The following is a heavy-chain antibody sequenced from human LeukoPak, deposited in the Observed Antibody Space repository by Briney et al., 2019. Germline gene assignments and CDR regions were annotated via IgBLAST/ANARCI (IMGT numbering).Heavy chain of an antibody. J-gene: IGHJ4*02. D-gene: IGHD6-13*01. CDR3: ARVKAAAGSLDY. CDR2: IYHSGST. CDR1: GGSISSGGYP. Sequence: SQTLSLTCAVSGGSISSGGYPWSWIRQPPGKGLEWIGYIYHSGSTYYNPSLKSRVTISVDRSKNQFSLKLSSVTAADTAVYYCARVKAAAGSLDYWGQGTLVTVSS. V-gene: IGHV4-30-2*01.